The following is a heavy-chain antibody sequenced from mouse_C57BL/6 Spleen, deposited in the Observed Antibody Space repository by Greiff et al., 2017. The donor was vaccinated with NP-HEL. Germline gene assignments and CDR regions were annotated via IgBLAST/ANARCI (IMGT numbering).Heavy chain of an antibody. Sequence: VKLQESGAELVKPGASVKISCKASGYAFSSYWMNWVKQRPGKGLEWIGQIYPGDGDTNYNGKFKGKATLTADKSSSTAYMQLSSLTSEDSAVYFCARTTTTTVVAEYYFDYWGQGTTLTVSS. J-gene: IGHJ2*01. CDR1: GYAFSSYW. CDR2: IYPGDGDT. D-gene: IGHD1-1*01. V-gene: IGHV1-80*01. CDR3: ARTTTTTVVAEYYFDY.